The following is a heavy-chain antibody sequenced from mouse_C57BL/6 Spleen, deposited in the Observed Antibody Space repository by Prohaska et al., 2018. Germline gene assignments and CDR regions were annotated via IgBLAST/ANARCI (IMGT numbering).Heavy chain of an antibody. Sequence: AASGFTFSDYGMHWVRQAPEKGLEWVAYISSGSSTIYYADTVKGRFTISRDNAKNTLFLQMTSLRSEDTAMYYCARYYYGSSYRYFDVWGTGTTVTVSS. CDR3: ARYYYGSSYRYFDV. CDR2: ISSGSSTI. D-gene: IGHD1-1*01. CDR1: GFTFSDYG. V-gene: IGHV5-17*01. J-gene: IGHJ1*03.